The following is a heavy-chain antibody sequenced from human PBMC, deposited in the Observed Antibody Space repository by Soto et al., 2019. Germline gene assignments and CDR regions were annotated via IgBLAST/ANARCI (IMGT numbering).Heavy chain of an antibody. Sequence: QVQLVQSGGEVKQPGASVRVSCKATGYTFINSAIAWVRQAPGQGLEWMGWISPYNGNTNYAQRVQGRVTITTDTSTSTAYMEIRSLRSDDTAVYYCARDQSSGVFDNWGQGTLVTVST. CDR3: ARDQSSGVFDN. D-gene: IGHD3-22*01. V-gene: IGHV1-18*01. J-gene: IGHJ4*02. CDR2: ISPYNGNT. CDR1: GYTFINSA.